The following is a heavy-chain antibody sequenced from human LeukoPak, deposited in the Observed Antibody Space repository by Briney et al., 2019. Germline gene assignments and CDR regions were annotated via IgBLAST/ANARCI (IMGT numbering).Heavy chain of an antibody. CDR1: GYTFTGYY. V-gene: IGHV1-2*06. CDR3: ARELGITIFGVVIMVFDY. J-gene: IGHJ4*02. CDR2: INPNSGGT. D-gene: IGHD3-3*01. Sequence: GASVTVSCKASGYTFTGYYMHWVRQAPGQGLEWMGRINPNSGGTNYAQKFQGRVTMTRDTSISTAYMELSRLRSDDTAVYYCARELGITIFGVVIMVFDYWGQGTLVTVSS.